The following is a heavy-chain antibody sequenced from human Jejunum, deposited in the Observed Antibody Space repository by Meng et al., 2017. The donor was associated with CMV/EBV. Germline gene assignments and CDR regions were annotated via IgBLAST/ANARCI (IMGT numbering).Heavy chain of an antibody. Sequence: FTFNNYAMTWVRQAPGKGLEWVSGFVANGDYINYADSVKGRFTISRDNSKNTLYLQMNSLRAEDTALYYCAKVSTFAYGPGSFFDHWGQGTPVTVSS. CDR3: AKVSTFAYGPGSFFDH. CDR1: FTFNNYA. V-gene: IGHV3-23*01. D-gene: IGHD3-10*01. CDR2: FVANGDYI. J-gene: IGHJ4*02.